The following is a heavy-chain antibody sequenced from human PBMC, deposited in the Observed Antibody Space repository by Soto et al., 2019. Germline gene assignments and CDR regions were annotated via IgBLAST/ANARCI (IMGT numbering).Heavy chain of an antibody. CDR2: IYPGDSDT. V-gene: IGHV5-51*01. CDR1: XYXXXTHW. J-gene: IGHJ5*02. Sequence: EVQLVQSGAEVKKPGESLKISCKGXXYXXXTHWIGWXXXMPGKGLEWMGIIYPGDSDTRYSPSFQGQVTISADKSISTAYLYWSSLKASDTXIXXXXXXXXXXXXXFXPWGQGTLVTVSS. CDR3: XXXXXXXXXXFXP.